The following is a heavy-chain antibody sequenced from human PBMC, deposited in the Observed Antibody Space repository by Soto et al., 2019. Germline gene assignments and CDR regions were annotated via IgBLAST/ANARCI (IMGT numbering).Heavy chain of an antibody. CDR1: GFTFSSYG. J-gene: IGHJ4*02. Sequence: QVQLVESGGGVVQPGRSLRLSCAASGFTFSSYGMHWVRQAPGKGLEWVALISYDGSDKYYADSVKGRFTISRDNSKNTLYLQMNSLRVVDTAVYYCGAAQYFSDYWGQGTLVTVSS. CDR3: GAAQYFSDY. CDR2: ISYDGSDK. V-gene: IGHV3-30*03. D-gene: IGHD2-15*01.